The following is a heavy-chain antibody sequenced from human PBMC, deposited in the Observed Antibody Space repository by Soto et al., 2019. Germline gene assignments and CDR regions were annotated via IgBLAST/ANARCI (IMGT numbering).Heavy chain of an antibody. CDR2: IYYSGST. J-gene: IGHJ4*02. D-gene: IGHD6-6*01. CDR1: GGYISSYY. Sequence: SETLSLTCTVSGGYISSYYWSWIRQPPGKGLEWIGYIYYSGSTNYNPSLKSRVTISVDTSKNQFSLKLSSVTAADTAVYYCARGPYSSSQHFDYWGQGTLVNVSS. CDR3: ARGPYSSSQHFDY. V-gene: IGHV4-59*08.